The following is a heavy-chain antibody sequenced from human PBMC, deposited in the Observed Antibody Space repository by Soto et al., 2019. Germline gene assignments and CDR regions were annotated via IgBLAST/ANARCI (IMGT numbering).Heavy chain of an antibody. J-gene: IGHJ6*02. Sequence: GGSLRLSCAASGFTFSSYGMHWVRQAPGKGLEWVAVIWYDGSNKYYADSVKGRFTIPRDNSKNTLYLQMNSLRAEDTAVYYCARDIVATTSDYYYYYGMDVWGQGTTVTVSS. CDR1: GFTFSSYG. V-gene: IGHV3-33*01. CDR2: IWYDGSNK. CDR3: ARDIVATTSDYYYYYGMDV. D-gene: IGHD5-12*01.